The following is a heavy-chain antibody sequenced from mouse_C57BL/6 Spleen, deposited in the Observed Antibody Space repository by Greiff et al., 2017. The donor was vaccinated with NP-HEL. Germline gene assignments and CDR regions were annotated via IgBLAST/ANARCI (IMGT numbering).Heavy chain of an antibody. J-gene: IGHJ1*03. CDR1: GYSITSGYY. V-gene: IGHV3-6*01. Sequence: EVKLMESGPGLVKPSQSLSLTCSVTGYSITSGYYWNWIRQFPGNKLEWMGYISYDGSNNYNPSLKNRISITRDTSKNQFFLKLNSVTTEDTATYYCARPHYGSSGYFDVWGTGTTGTVSS. D-gene: IGHD1-1*01. CDR2: ISYDGSN. CDR3: ARPHYGSSGYFDV.